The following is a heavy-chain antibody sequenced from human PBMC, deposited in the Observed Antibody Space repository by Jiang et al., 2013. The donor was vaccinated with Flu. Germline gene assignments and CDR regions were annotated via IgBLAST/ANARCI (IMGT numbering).Heavy chain of an antibody. J-gene: IGHJ3*02. CDR1: TLYA. CDR3: ARESSYYDSRADHYPFDI. V-gene: IGHV1-3*01. D-gene: IGHD3-22*01. CDR2: INAGNGDT. Sequence: TLYALHWVRQPRTEAEWMGWINAGNGDTKYSQKFQGRVTITRDTSATTAYMELSSLTSEDTAVYYCARESSYYDSRADHYPFDIWGQGTMITVSS.